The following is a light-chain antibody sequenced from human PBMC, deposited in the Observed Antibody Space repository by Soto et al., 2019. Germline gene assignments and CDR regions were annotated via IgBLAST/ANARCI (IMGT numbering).Light chain of an antibody. Sequence: ALTQPPSVSGAPGQRVSISCTGSSSNIGAGYDVHWYQQLPGTAPKLLIYGNSNRPSGVPDRFSGSKSGTSASLAITGLQAEDEADYYCQSYDSSLTVFGTGTKVTVL. V-gene: IGLV1-40*01. J-gene: IGLJ1*01. CDR3: QSYDSSLTV. CDR2: GNS. CDR1: SSNIGAGYD.